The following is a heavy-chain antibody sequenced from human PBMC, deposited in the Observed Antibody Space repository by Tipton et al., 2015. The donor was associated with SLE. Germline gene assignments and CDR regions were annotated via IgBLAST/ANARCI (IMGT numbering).Heavy chain of an antibody. CDR1: GGSFSNYY. J-gene: IGHJ6*03. D-gene: IGHD5-18*01. CDR3: ARAAGSSFGYNYYYMDD. CDR2: IYHSGTT. Sequence: LRLSCAVYGGSFSNYYWSWIRRPPGRGLEWIGYIYHSGTTNYNPSLKSRVTMSVDTSKNQFSLKLSSVTAADTAVYYCARAAGSSFGYNYYYMDDWGKGTTVTVSS. V-gene: IGHV4-59*01.